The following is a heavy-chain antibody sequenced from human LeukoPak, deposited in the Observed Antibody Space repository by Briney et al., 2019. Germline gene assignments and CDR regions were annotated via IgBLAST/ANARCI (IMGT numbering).Heavy chain of an antibody. CDR3: ARRIDVWGSYPLDY. Sequence: GCSLRICCVAAGFTCSYYMLTGLHQAPGEVLEWVANIKQDGSEKYYVGSVEARFTISRDNTNSSLYLQMNSLRVDDTAIYYCARRIDVWGSYPLDYWGQGTLVTVSS. D-gene: IGHD3-16*02. J-gene: IGHJ4*01. CDR2: IKQDGSEK. CDR1: GFTCSYYM. V-gene: IGHV3-7*01.